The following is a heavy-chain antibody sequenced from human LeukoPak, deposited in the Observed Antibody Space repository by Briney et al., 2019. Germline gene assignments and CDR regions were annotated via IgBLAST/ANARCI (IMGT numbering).Heavy chain of an antibody. CDR2: ISYDGSNK. V-gene: IGHV3-30*04. CDR1: GFTFSSYA. Sequence: GGSLRLSCAASGFTFSSYAMHWVRQAPGKGLEWVAVISYDGSNKYYADSVKGRFTISRDNSKYTLYLQMNSLRAEDTAVYYCARGGYNWRKEPDYWGQGTLVTVSS. J-gene: IGHJ4*02. CDR3: ARGGYNWRKEPDY. D-gene: IGHD1-20*01.